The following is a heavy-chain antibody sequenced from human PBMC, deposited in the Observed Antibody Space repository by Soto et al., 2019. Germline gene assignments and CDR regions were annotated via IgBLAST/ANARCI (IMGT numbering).Heavy chain of an antibody. V-gene: IGHV4-31*03. Sequence: QLQLQESGPGLVKPSQTLSLTCTVSGGSISSGGYYWSWIRQHPGKGLEWIGYIYYSGDAYYNPSRKCRVSISVDTSKNQCSLKLNSVTAADTAVYYCVGGIAAAGSDYWGQGTLVTVSS. D-gene: IGHD6-13*01. CDR2: IYYSGDA. CDR1: GGSISSGGYY. CDR3: VGGIAAAGSDY. J-gene: IGHJ4*02.